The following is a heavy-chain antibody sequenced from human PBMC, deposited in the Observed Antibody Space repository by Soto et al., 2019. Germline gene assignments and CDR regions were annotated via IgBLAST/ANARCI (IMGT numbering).Heavy chain of an antibody. CDR1: GFTFSSYA. D-gene: IGHD3-22*01. Sequence: GGSLRLSCAASGFTFSSYAMHWVRQAPGKGLEWVAVISYDGSNKYYADSVKGRFTISRDNSKNTLYLQMNSLRAEDTAVYYCARGHSSGYYFDYWGQGTLVTASS. CDR2: ISYDGSNK. V-gene: IGHV3-30-3*01. CDR3: ARGHSSGYYFDY. J-gene: IGHJ4*02.